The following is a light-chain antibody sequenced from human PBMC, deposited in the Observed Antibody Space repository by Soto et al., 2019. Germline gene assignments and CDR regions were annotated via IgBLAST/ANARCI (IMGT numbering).Light chain of an antibody. CDR3: AAWDDSLNEV. V-gene: IGLV1-44*01. Sequence: QTVVTQPPSASGTPGQRVTISCSGSSSNIGSNTVNWYQQLPGTAPKLLIYSNNQRPSGVPDRFSGSKSGTSASLAISGLQSEDEADYYCAAWDDSLNEVFGGGTQLTV. J-gene: IGLJ3*02. CDR1: SSNIGSNT. CDR2: SNN.